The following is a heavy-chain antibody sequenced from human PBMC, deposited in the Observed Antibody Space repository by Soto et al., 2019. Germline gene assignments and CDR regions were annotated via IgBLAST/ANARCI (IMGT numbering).Heavy chain of an antibody. CDR3: ARGRCLHAFDI. Sequence: PSETLSLTCAVSGYSISSGYYWGWIRQPPGKGLEWIGSIFHSGTTYYNPSLKSRVTISVDTSENQFSLKLSSVTAADTAVYYCARGRCLHAFDIWGQGTMVPV. CDR2: IFHSGTT. D-gene: IGHD1-26*01. CDR1: GYSISSGYY. V-gene: IGHV4-38-2*01. J-gene: IGHJ3*02.